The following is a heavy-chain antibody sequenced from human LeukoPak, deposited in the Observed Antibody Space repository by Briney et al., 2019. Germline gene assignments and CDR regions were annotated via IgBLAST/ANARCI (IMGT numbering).Heavy chain of an antibody. Sequence: PGGSLRLSCAASGFTFSSYAMHWVRQAPGKGLEWVAVISYDGSNKYYADSVKDRFTFSRDNSWNTLYLQMNSLKPEDTATYYCARDFDGYGTVFDSWGQGALVTVSS. J-gene: IGHJ4*02. V-gene: IGHV3-30-3*01. CDR1: GFTFSSYA. D-gene: IGHD1-1*01. CDR3: ARDFDGYGTVFDS. CDR2: ISYDGSNK.